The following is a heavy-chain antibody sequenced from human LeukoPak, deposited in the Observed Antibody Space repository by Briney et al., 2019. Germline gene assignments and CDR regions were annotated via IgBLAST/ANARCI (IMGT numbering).Heavy chain of an antibody. D-gene: IGHD3-22*01. Sequence: PGGSLRLSCAASGFTFSSYGMHWVRQAPGKGLEWVTFIRYDGSNKYYADSVKGRFTISRDNSKNTLYLQMNSLRAADTAVYYCAKTAMIVVVIPFDAFDIWGQGTMVTVSS. CDR3: AKTAMIVVVIPFDAFDI. CDR2: IRYDGSNK. CDR1: GFTFSSYG. J-gene: IGHJ3*02. V-gene: IGHV3-30*02.